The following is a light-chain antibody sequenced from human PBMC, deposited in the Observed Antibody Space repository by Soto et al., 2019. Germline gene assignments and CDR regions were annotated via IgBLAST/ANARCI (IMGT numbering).Light chain of an antibody. Sequence: EIVMTQSPATLSVSPGERATLSCRASQSVSSNLAWYQQKPGQAPRLLIYGASTMATGIPDRFSGSGSGTEFTLTISSLPSEDFAVYYCQQYNNWPRTFGQGTKVEIK. CDR2: GAS. V-gene: IGKV3-15*01. CDR3: QQYNNWPRT. J-gene: IGKJ1*01. CDR1: QSVSSN.